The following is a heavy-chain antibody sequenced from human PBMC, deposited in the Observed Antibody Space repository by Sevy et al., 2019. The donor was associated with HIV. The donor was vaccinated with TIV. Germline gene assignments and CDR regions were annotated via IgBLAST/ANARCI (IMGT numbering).Heavy chain of an antibody. D-gene: IGHD3-22*01. Sequence: GGSLRLSCSASGFSFSTSVMHWVRQAPGKGLEWVALVSFHGGSQYPSDSVKGRFTISRDNSKNTLYLQLNSLRPEDKGVYYCAKEGYSSGYAGAFNIWGQGTLVTVSS. V-gene: IGHV3-30*04. CDR3: AKEGYSSGYAGAFNI. CDR2: VSFHGGSQ. CDR1: GFSFSTSV. J-gene: IGHJ3*02.